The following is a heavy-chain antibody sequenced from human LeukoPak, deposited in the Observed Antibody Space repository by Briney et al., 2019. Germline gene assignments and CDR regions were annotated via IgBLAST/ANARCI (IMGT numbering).Heavy chain of an antibody. V-gene: IGHV1-18*01. D-gene: IGHD6-13*01. CDR1: GYTFTSYG. CDR3: ARAQNMAAAGDAPDY. J-gene: IGHJ4*02. CDR2: ISAYNGNT. Sequence: ASVKVSCKASGYTFTSYGISWVRQAPGQGLEWMGWISAYNGNTNYAQKLQGRVTMTTDTSTSTAYMELRSLRSDDTAVYYCARAQNMAAAGDAPDYWGQGTLVTVSS.